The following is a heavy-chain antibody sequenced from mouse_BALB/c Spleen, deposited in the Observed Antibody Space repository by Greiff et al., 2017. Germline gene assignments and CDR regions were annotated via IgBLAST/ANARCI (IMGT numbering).Heavy chain of an antibody. Sequence: QVQLQQPGAELVKPGAPVKLSCKASGYTFTSYWMNWVKQRPGRGLEWIGRIDPSDSETHYNQKFKDKATLTVDKSSSTAYIQLSSLTSEDSAVYYCAVITTVVDWYFEGWGAGTTVTVSS. J-gene: IGHJ1*01. CDR2: IDPSDSET. V-gene: IGHV1-69*02. CDR3: AVITTVVDWYFEG. CDR1: GYTFTSYW. D-gene: IGHD1-1*01.